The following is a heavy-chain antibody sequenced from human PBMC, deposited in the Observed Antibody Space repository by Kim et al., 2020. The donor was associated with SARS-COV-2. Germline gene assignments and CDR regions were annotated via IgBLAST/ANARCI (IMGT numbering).Heavy chain of an antibody. V-gene: IGHV1-3*01. Sequence: NPSYSQRFRARVSITRDTTATPAYLELSGLRSEDTAVYYCAREAVAGSFAYWGQGTLVTVSS. CDR3: AREAVAGSFAY. D-gene: IGHD6-19*01. CDR2: NP. J-gene: IGHJ4*02.